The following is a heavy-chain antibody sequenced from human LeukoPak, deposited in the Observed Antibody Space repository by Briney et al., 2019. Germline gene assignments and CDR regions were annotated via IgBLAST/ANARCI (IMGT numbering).Heavy chain of an antibody. CDR1: GFAFSDYE. V-gene: IGHV3-48*03. Sequence: PGGSLRVSCAYSGFAFSDYEMNWVRQAPGKGLEWVSYISSSGSIIYYADSVKGRFTISRDNAKRSLFLQMNSLRVEDTAVYYCARTMWGFDYWGQGTLVTVSS. D-gene: IGHD7-27*01. CDR3: ARTMWGFDY. CDR2: ISSSGSII. J-gene: IGHJ4*02.